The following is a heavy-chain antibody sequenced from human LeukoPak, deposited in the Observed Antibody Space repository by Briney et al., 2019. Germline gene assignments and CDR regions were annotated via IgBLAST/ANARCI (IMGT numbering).Heavy chain of an antibody. CDR2: IYYSGST. V-gene: IGHV4-39*07. Sequence: GSLRLSCAASGITFSDYYMSWIRQPPGKGLEWIGSIYYSGSTYYNPSLKSRVTISVDTSKNQFSLKLSSVTAADTAVYYCARARISGGWYYWGQGTLVTVSS. J-gene: IGHJ4*02. D-gene: IGHD6-19*01. CDR1: GITFSDYY. CDR3: ARARISGGWYY.